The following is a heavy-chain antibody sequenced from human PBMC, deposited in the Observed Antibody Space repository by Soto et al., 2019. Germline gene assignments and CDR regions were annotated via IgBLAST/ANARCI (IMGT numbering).Heavy chain of an antibody. CDR1: GFTFSSYS. V-gene: IGHV3-21*01. Sequence: EVQLVESGGGLVKPGGSLRLSCAASGFTFSSYSMNWVRQAPGKGLEWVSSISSSSSYIYYADSVKGRFTIARDNAKNALYLQMNSLRAEDTAVYYCARDATATGTSHWGQGTLVTVSS. CDR2: ISSSSSYI. CDR3: ARDATATGTSH. J-gene: IGHJ4*02. D-gene: IGHD1-1*01.